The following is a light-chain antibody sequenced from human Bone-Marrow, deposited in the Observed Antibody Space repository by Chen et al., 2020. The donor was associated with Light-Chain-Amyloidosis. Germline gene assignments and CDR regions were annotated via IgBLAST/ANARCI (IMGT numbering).Light chain of an antibody. Sequence: YELTQPPSVSVSPGQTARITCSGDDLPTKYAYWYQQKPGQAPVLVIHRDTERPSGISERFSGSSSGTTATLTISGVQTEDEADYHCQSADSSGTYEVIFGGGTKLTVL. CDR2: RDT. V-gene: IGLV3-25*03. CDR3: QSADSSGTYEVI. CDR1: DLPTKY. J-gene: IGLJ2*01.